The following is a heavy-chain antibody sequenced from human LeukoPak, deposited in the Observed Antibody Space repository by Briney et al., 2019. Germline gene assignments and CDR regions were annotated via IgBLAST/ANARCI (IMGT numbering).Heavy chain of an antibody. J-gene: IGHJ4*02. CDR3: ARTQMGY. V-gene: IGHV3-30-3*01. Sequence: GRSLRLSCAASGFTFSSYAMHWVRQAPGKGLEWVAVISYDGSNKYYADSVKGRFTISRDNSKNTLYLQMNSLRAEDTAVYYCARTQMGYWGRGTLVTVSS. CDR2: ISYDGSNK. CDR1: GFTFSSYA. D-gene: IGHD2-8*01.